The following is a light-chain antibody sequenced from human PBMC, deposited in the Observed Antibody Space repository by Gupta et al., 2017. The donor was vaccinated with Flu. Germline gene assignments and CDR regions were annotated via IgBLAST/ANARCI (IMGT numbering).Light chain of an antibody. CDR3: QVWDSSSDHVV. Sequence: GQTTRIAGEGNEVGGKSVPWYQQKPGQAPVVVVYDDTNRPSRIPERFSGSNSGTTATLTISRVEAGDEADYYCQVWDSSSDHVVFGGGTKLTVL. J-gene: IGLJ2*01. V-gene: IGLV3-21*02. CDR1: EVGGKS. CDR2: DDT.